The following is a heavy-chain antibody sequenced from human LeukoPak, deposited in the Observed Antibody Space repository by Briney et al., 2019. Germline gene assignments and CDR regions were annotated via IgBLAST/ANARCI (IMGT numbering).Heavy chain of an antibody. J-gene: IGHJ4*02. V-gene: IGHV3-7*04. Sequence: GGSQRLSCAASGFTFTNYWMSWVRQAPGEGLEWVANIKQDGSEKNYVDSVKGRFTISRDNAKTSLYLQMNSLRAEDTAVYYCAREGIAAGGDYWGQGTLVTVSP. D-gene: IGHD6-13*01. CDR2: IKQDGSEK. CDR3: AREGIAAGGDY. CDR1: GFTFTNYW.